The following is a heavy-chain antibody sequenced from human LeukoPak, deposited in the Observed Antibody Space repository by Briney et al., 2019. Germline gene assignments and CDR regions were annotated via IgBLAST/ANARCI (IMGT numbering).Heavy chain of an antibody. J-gene: IGHJ6*03. V-gene: IGHV4-59*08. CDR3: ASIKSHVQTYMDV. CDR2: IYHTGST. Sequence: SETLSLTCTVSGGSFNSYYWSWVRQSPGKGLEWIGHIYHTGSTNYNPSLTSRVIISVDTSKNQFSLNLSSVTAADTAVYYCASIKSHVQTYMDVWGKGTTVIVSS. CDR1: GGSFNSYY.